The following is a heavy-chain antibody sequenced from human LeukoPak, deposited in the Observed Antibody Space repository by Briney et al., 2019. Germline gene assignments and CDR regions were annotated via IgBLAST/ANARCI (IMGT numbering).Heavy chain of an antibody. CDR2: IVRDGNNK. J-gene: IGHJ6*03. D-gene: IGHD6-6*01. CDR1: GFEFSNDV. V-gene: IGHV3-7*01. Sequence: RGSRRHSRAASGFEFSNDVIHGVRQAPGKRLELGAHIVRDGNNKFYADSVKGRFTISRDNAKNSLYLQMNSLRAEDTAVYYCARDVIAARPGYYYYYMDVWGKGTTVTVSS. CDR3: ARDVIAARPGYYYYYMDV.